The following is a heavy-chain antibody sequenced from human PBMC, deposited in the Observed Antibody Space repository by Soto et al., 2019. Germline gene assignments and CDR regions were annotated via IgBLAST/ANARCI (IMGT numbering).Heavy chain of an antibody. Sequence: GGSLRLSCAASGFTFSDYYMSWIRQAPGKGLEGVSYISSSGSTIYYAASWKGRFTISRDNAKNSLYLQMNSLRAEDTAVYYCARVVRGITHYYYYYYMDVWGKGTTVTVSS. CDR2: ISSSGSTI. D-gene: IGHD3-10*01. J-gene: IGHJ6*03. CDR1: GFTFSDYY. V-gene: IGHV3-11*01. CDR3: ARVVRGITHYYYYYYMDV.